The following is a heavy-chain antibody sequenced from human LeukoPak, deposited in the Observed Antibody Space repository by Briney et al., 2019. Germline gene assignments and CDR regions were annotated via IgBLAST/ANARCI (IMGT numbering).Heavy chain of an antibody. V-gene: IGHV3-74*01. CDR3: ARDAPGNTALDY. Sequence: GGSLRLSCAASGFTFSIYWMHWVRQPPGKGLVWVSRINSDGSSTSYADSVKGRFTISRDNAKNTRYLQMNSLRVEDTALYYCARDAPGNTALDYWGQGGLVTVSS. D-gene: IGHD5-18*01. CDR2: INSDGSST. CDR1: GFTFSIYW. J-gene: IGHJ4*02.